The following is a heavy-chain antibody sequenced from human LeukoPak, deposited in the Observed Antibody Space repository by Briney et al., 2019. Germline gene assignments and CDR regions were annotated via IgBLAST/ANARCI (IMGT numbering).Heavy chain of an antibody. V-gene: IGHV1-18*01. D-gene: IGHD2-2*01. CDR3: ARVPKWGTSLINWFDP. CDR1: GYTFTSYG. J-gene: IGHJ5*02. CDR2: ISAYNDNT. Sequence: ASVKVSCKASGYTFTSYGISWVRPAPGQGLEWMGWISAYNDNTNYAQKLQGRVTMTTDTSTSTAYMELRSLTSDDTAVYYCARVPKWGTSLINWFDPWGQGTLVTVSS.